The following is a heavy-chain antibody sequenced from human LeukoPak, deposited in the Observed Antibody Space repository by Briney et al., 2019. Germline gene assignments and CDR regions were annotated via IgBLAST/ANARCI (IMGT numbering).Heavy chain of an antibody. CDR1: GGSINSHY. J-gene: IGHJ4*02. CDR3: VRRDNTGWNCFDY. Sequence: PSETLSLTCTVSGGSINSHYWSWIRQPPGKGLEWIGDIYYKGSTNYNPSLKSRVTISVDTSKNHLSLKLTSVLAADTAIYYCVRRDNTGWNCFDYWGQGILVTVSS. CDR2: IYYKGST. V-gene: IGHV4-59*08. D-gene: IGHD6-19*01.